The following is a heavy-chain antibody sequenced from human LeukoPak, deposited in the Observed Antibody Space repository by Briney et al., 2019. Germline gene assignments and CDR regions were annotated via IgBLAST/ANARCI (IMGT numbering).Heavy chain of an antibody. V-gene: IGHV3-48*04. CDR2: ISSSTTTT. J-gene: IGHJ3*02. Sequence: PGGSLRLSCAASGFTFSNYGMNWVRQAPGKGLEWVSYISSSTTTTHYADSVKGRFTISRDNAKNSLYLQMNSLRAEDTAVYYCARAVKYPERLYYDILTGRAAFDIWGQGTMVAVSS. CDR1: GFTFSNYG. D-gene: IGHD3-9*01. CDR3: ARAVKYPERLYYDILTGRAAFDI.